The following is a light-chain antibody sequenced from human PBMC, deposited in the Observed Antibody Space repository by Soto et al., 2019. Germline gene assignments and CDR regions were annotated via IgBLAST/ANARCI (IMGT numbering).Light chain of an antibody. CDR2: RDN. V-gene: IGLV1-47*01. J-gene: IGLJ3*02. Sequence: QSVLTQPPSVSGTPGQRVTISCSGTKSNIGSNYVYWYQHLPGTAPKLLIDRDNKRPSGVPDRFSGSRSGTSASLAISGLRSEDEGDYYCASWDDSLRGPGFGGGTKVTVL. CDR1: KSNIGSNY. CDR3: ASWDDSLRGPG.